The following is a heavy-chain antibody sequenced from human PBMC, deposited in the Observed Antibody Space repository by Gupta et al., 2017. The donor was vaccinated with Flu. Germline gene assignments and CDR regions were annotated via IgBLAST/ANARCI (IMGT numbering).Heavy chain of an antibody. Sequence: EVQLLESGGGLVQPGGSLRLSCAASGFTFSSYAMSWVRQAPGKGLEGVSAISGSGGSTYYADSVKGRFAISRDNSKNTLDLQMNSLRAEETAVYYCAKVGVTIFGVVIGNAFDIWGQGTMVTVSS. CDR2: ISGSGGST. J-gene: IGHJ3*02. V-gene: IGHV3-23*01. D-gene: IGHD3-3*01. CDR1: GFTFSSYA. CDR3: AKVGVTIFGVVIGNAFDI.